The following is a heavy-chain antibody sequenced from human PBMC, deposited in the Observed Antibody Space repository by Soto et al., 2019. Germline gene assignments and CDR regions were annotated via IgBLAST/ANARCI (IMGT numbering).Heavy chain of an antibody. CDR2: INHSGST. Sequence: PSETLSLTCAVYGGSFSGYYWSWIRQPPGKGLEWIGEINHSGSTNYNPSLKSRVTISVDTSKNQFSLKLSSVTAADTAVYYCARGRGITMIVVVTKRGVWFDPWGQGTLVTVSS. CDR3: ARGRGITMIVVVTKRGVWFDP. V-gene: IGHV4-34*01. D-gene: IGHD3-22*01. J-gene: IGHJ5*02. CDR1: GGSFSGYY.